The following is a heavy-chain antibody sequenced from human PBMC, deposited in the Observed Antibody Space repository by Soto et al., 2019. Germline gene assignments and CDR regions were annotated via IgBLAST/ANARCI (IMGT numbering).Heavy chain of an antibody. CDR2: SA. CDR1: GGTFSIDT. J-gene: IGHJ5*02. CDR3: AREGPPDIAWFDP. D-gene: IGHD2-15*01. Sequence: QVQLVQSGAEVKKPGSSVKVSCEASGGTFSIDTISWVRQAPGQGLEWMGGSANSAQKFQGRLTVTADESTSTDYLQLSSPTSEVTAVYYCAREGPPDIAWFDPWGQGTLVSVSS. V-gene: IGHV1-69*01.